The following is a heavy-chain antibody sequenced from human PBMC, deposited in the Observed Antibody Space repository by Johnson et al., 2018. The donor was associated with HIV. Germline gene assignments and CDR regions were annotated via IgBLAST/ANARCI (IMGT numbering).Heavy chain of an antibody. Sequence: VQLVESGGGVVRPGKSLRLSCVVSEFIFSSYWMSWVRQAPGKGLEWVANINQDGSEKYYVDSTKGRFTISRDNAKNSLYLQMNSLRVEDTAVYYCARGRDSIGDGGAFDIWGQGTMVTVSS. CDR1: EFIFSSYW. V-gene: IGHV3-7*05. CDR3: ARGRDSIGDGGAFDI. CDR2: INQDGSEK. D-gene: IGHD3-10*01. J-gene: IGHJ3*02.